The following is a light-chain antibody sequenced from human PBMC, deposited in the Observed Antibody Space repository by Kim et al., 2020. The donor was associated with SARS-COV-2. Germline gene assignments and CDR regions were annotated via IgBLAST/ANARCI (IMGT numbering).Light chain of an antibody. CDR2: YDS. V-gene: IGLV3-21*01. J-gene: IGLJ2*01. CDR1: TIGSES. Sequence: APGRTATITCEGDTIGSESVHWYQVRPGQAPVLVIYYDSDRPSGIPERFSGSNSGNPATLTISRVEAGDEADYYCQVWDSNTDHWVFGGGTQLTVL. CDR3: QVWDSNTDHWV.